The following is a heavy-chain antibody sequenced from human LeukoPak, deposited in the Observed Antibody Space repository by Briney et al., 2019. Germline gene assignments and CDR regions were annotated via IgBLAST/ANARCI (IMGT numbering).Heavy chain of an antibody. J-gene: IGHJ4*02. Sequence: GGSLRLSCAASGFTFSSYAMSWARQAPGKGLEWVSAISGSGGSTYYADSVKGRFTISRDNSKNTLYLQMNSLRAEDTAVYYCAKDRWVTMIVALPYYFDYWGQGTLVTVSS. D-gene: IGHD3-22*01. CDR2: ISGSGGST. V-gene: IGHV3-23*01. CDR3: AKDRWVTMIVALPYYFDY. CDR1: GFTFSSYA.